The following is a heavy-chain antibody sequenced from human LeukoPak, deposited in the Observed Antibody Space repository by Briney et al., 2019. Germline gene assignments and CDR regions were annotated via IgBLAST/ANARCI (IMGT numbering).Heavy chain of an antibody. CDR3: SKASTGLKPIVS. J-gene: IGHJ4*02. D-gene: IGHD1-14*01. Sequence: GGSLRLSCAASGFTFSTYAMNWVRQAPGKGLEWVSAISPIGSRTYYAASVKGRLTIPRDNSKNTLYLQMNSLTAGDTAIYYCSKASTGLKPIVSWGEGTLVTVSS. V-gene: IGHV3-23*01. CDR2: ISPIGSRT. CDR1: GFTFSTYA.